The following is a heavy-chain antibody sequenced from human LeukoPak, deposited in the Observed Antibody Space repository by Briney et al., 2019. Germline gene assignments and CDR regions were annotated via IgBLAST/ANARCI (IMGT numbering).Heavy chain of an antibody. J-gene: IGHJ4*02. CDR1: GFSFSNYD. V-gene: IGHV3-21*06. CDR3: ARKDFSSGSFTY. CDR2: IINISSYV. Sequence: GGSLRLSCAASGFSFSNYDMNWVRQAPGKGLEWVSSIINISSYVNYADSVKGRFIISRDNAKNSLYLQMNSLRAEYTAVYYCARKDFSSGSFTYWGQGTLVTVSS. D-gene: IGHD3-22*01.